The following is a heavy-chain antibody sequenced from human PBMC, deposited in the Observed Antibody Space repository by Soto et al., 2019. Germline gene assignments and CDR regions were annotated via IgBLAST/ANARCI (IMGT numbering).Heavy chain of an antibody. CDR2: ISGSGGDT. J-gene: IGHJ4*02. CDR3: AKLKDSTWYFFDY. Sequence: GGYLRLSCAASGFTFSNYIMSWVRHAPGEGLVWVSPISGSGGDTYYAVSVKGRFTISRDNANNTLYLQMNSLRAEDTAVYYCAKLKDSTWYFFDYWGQGTLVTVSS. V-gene: IGHV3-23*01. CDR1: GFTFSNYI. D-gene: IGHD2-2*01.